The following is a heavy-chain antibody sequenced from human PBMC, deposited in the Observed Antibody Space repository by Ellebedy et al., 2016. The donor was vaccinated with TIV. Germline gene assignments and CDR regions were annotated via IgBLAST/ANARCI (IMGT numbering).Heavy chain of an antibody. V-gene: IGHV4-34*01. CDR2: INHSGST. J-gene: IGHJ6*03. Sequence: SETLSLXCAVYGGSFSGYYWSWIRQPPGKGLEWIGEINHSGSTNYNPSLKSRVTISVDTSKNQFSLKLSSVTAADTAVYYCARGGVATFHYYYMDVWGKGTTVTVSS. D-gene: IGHD5-12*01. CDR1: GGSFSGYY. CDR3: ARGGVATFHYYYMDV.